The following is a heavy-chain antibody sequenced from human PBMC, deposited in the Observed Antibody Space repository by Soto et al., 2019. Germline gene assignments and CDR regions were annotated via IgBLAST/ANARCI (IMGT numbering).Heavy chain of an antibody. Sequence: SETLSLTCTVSGGPISSDDYYWSWIRQPPGKGLEWVGYIYYNGRTDYNPSLKSRVIISIDTSKNQFSLNLNSVSAADTAVYYCARDRSNSHYYFDDWRQRTFVTVYS. J-gene: IGHJ4*02. CDR2: IYYNGRT. D-gene: IGHD6-6*01. CDR1: GGPISSDDYY. CDR3: ARDRSNSHYYFDD. V-gene: IGHV4-30-4*01.